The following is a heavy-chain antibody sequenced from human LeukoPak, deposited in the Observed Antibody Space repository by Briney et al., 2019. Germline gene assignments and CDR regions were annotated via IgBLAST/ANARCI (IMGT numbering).Heavy chain of an antibody. D-gene: IGHD6-19*01. CDR2: ISGSGGST. V-gene: IGHV3-23*01. J-gene: IGHJ4*02. Sequence: GGSLRLSCAASGFTFSSYAMSWVRQAPGKGLEWVSAISGSGGSTYYADSVKGRFTISRDNAKNSLYLQMNNLRAEDTAVYYCARGAYSSGWYPDYFDYWGQGTLVTVSS. CDR3: ARGAYSSGWYPDYFDY. CDR1: GFTFSSYA.